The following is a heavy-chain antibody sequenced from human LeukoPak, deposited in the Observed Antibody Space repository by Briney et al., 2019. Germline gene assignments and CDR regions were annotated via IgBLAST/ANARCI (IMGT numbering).Heavy chain of an antibody. CDR2: ISGSGGST. Sequence: PGGSLRLSCAASGFTFSSYTMSWVRQAPGKGLEWVSAISGSGGSTYYADSVKGRFTISRDNSKNTLYLQMNSLRAEDTAVYYCAKAPGYSSYYFDYWGQGTLVTVSS. D-gene: IGHD5-18*01. CDR3: AKAPGYSSYYFDY. V-gene: IGHV3-23*01. CDR1: GFTFSSYT. J-gene: IGHJ4*02.